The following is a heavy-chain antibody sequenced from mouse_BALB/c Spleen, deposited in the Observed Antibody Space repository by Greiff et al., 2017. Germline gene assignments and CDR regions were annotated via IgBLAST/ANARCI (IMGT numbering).Heavy chain of an antibody. V-gene: IGHV3-2*02. D-gene: IGHD2-1*01. CDR3: AREGNPAWFAY. J-gene: IGHJ3*01. CDR1: GYSITSDYA. Sequence: EVMLVESGPGLVKPSQSLSLTCTVTGYSITSDYAWNWIRQFPGNKLEWMGYISYSGSTSYNPSLKSRISITRDTSKNQFFLQLNSVTTEDTATYYCAREGNPAWFAYWGQGTLVTVSA. CDR2: ISYSGST.